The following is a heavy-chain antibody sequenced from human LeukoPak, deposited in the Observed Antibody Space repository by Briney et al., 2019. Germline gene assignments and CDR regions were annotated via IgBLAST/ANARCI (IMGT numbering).Heavy chain of an antibody. CDR3: ATPENRLPISHAFDI. V-gene: IGHV3-48*01. CDR2: ISSSSSTI. Sequence: GSLRLSCAASGFTFSSYSMNWVRQAPGKGLEWVSYISSSSSTIYYADSVKGRFTISRDNAKNSLYLQMNSLRAEDTAVYYCATPENRLPISHAFDIWGQGTMVTVSS. D-gene: IGHD2-21*02. CDR1: GFTFSSYS. J-gene: IGHJ3*02.